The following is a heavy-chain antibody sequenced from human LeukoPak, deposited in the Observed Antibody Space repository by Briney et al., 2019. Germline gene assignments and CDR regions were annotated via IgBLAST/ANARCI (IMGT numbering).Heavy chain of an antibody. CDR2: IWYNGSNK. Sequence: PGGSLRLFCAASGFTFSRYGMHWVRQAPGKGLEGVAVIWYNGSNKYYADSVKGRFTISRDNSKNTLYLQMNSLRAEDTAVYYCARDQNSGIDYWGQGTLVTVSS. V-gene: IGHV3-33*01. J-gene: IGHJ4*02. CDR3: ARDQNSGIDY. CDR1: GFTFSRYG. D-gene: IGHD3-10*01.